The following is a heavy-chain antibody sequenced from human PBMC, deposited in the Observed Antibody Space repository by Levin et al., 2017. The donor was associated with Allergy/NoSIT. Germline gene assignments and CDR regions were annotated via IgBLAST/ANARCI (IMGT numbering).Heavy chain of an antibody. CDR1: GFTFDDYG. D-gene: IGHD6-13*01. V-gene: IGHV3-20*04. CDR3: ARGRPYSSSWEDAFDI. J-gene: IGHJ3*02. CDR2: INWNGGST. Sequence: PGGSLRLSCAASGFTFDDYGMSWVRQAPGKGLEWVSGINWNGGSTGYADSVKGRFTISRDNAKNSLYLQMNSLRAEDTALYYCARGRPYSSSWEDAFDIWGQGTMVTVSS.